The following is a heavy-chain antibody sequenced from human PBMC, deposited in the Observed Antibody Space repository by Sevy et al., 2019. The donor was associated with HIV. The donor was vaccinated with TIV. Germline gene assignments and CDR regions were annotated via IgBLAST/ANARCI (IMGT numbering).Heavy chain of an antibody. V-gene: IGHV1-18*01. CDR3: ARDEAVAGTRYSGMDV. J-gene: IGHJ6*02. CDR1: GYTFTSYG. D-gene: IGHD6-19*01. Sequence: ASVKVSCKASGYTFTSYGISWVRQAPGQGLEWMGWISVYNGNTNYAQKLQGSVTMTTDTSTSTAYMEVRSLRSDDTAVYYCARDEAVAGTRYSGMDVWGQGTTVTVSS. CDR2: ISVYNGNT.